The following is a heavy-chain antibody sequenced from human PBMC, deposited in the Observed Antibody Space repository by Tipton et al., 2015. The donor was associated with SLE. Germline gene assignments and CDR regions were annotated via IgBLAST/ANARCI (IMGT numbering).Heavy chain of an antibody. CDR2: IYHSGST. J-gene: IGHJ4*02. CDR1: GGSISSSNW. CDR3: ARGLMVRGVKVDY. D-gene: IGHD3-10*01. V-gene: IGHV4-4*02. Sequence: TLSLTCAVSGGSISSSNWWSWVRQPPGKGLEWIGEIYHSGSTNYNPSLKSRVTISVDTSKNQFSLKLSSVTAADTAVYYCARGLMVRGVKVDYWGQGTLVTVSS.